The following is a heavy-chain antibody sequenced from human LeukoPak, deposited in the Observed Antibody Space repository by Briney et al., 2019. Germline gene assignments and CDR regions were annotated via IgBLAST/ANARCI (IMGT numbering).Heavy chain of an antibody. V-gene: IGHV3-23*01. CDR1: GFTFSVYG. Sequence: GGSLRLSCAASGFTFSVYGMSWVRQAPGKGLEWVSGISGIGGKTYYADSVKGRFTISRDNSKNTLYLQMNSLRAEDTAVYYCAKGRYDITWGQGTLVTVSS. D-gene: IGHD3-22*01. CDR3: AKGRYDIT. J-gene: IGHJ5*02. CDR2: ISGIGGKT.